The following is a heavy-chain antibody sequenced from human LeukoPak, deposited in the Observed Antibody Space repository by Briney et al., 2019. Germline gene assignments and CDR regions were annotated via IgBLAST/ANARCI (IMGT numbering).Heavy chain of an antibody. J-gene: IGHJ4*02. Sequence: GGSLRLSCAASGFSFDNYAMSWVRQAPGKGLEWVSAIGGSTGRTYYADSVKGRFTVSRDNSKNTLYLQMTSLRAEDTAIYYCAKDRRSLVGPTNFDYWGQGTPVTVSS. V-gene: IGHV3-23*01. CDR1: GFSFDNYA. D-gene: IGHD1-26*01. CDR2: IGGSTGRT. CDR3: AKDRRSLVGPTNFDY.